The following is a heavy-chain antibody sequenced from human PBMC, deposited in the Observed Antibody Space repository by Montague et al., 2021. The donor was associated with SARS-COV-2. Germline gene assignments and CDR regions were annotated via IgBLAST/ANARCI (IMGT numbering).Heavy chain of an antibody. Sequence: SETLSLTCSVSGGSIESNYWNWLRQPQPKGLDLIWHVHYSDNNTYSPSFMSPVTISIDTPKNQFSLKLSSVTAADTAVYYCTSSLYPSGTYYLPYWGQGTLVTVSS. V-gene: IGHV4-59*01. CDR1: GGSIESNY. J-gene: IGHJ4*02. CDR2: VHYSDNN. CDR3: TSSLYPSGTYYLPY. D-gene: IGHD3-10*01.